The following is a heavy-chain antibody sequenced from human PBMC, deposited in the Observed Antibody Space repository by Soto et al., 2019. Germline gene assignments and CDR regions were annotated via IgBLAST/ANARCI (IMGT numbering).Heavy chain of an antibody. CDR1: GFTFSSYG. CDR3: VWPGYGDYVWGLDNFDY. J-gene: IGHJ4*02. D-gene: IGHD3-16*01. Sequence: GGSLRLSCAASGFTFSSYGMHWVRQAPGKGLEWVAVIWYDGSNKYYADSVKGRFTISRDNSKNTLYLQMNSLRAEDTAVYYCVWPGYGDYVWGLDNFDYWGQGTLVTVSS. CDR2: IWYDGSNK. V-gene: IGHV3-33*01.